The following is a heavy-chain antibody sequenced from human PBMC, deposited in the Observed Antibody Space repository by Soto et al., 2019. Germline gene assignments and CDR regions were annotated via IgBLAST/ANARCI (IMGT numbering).Heavy chain of an antibody. J-gene: IGHJ4*02. CDR3: ARDPGYSSSWSPGPIDY. Sequence: PGGSLGLSCAASGFTFRIYGMPWVFQAPGKGLEWVAVIWYDGSNKYYADSVKGRFTISRDNSKNTLYLQMNSLRAEDTAVYYCARDPGYSSSWSPGPIDYWGQGTLVTVSS. CDR2: IWYDGSNK. D-gene: IGHD6-13*01. CDR1: GFTFRIYG. V-gene: IGHV3-33*01.